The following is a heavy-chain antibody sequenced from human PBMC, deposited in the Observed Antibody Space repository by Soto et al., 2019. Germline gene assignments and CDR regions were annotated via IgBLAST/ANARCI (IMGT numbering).Heavy chain of an antibody. CDR1: GYTFTSYD. V-gene: IGHV1-8*01. CDR3: ARETAAAGTGSFDY. D-gene: IGHD6-13*01. CDR2: MNPNSGNT. Sequence: GASVKVSCKASGYTFTSYDINWVRQATGQGLEWMGWMNPNSGNTGYAQKFQGRVTMTRNTSISTAYMELSSLRSEDTAVYYCARETAAAGTGSFDYWGQGTLVTVSS. J-gene: IGHJ4*02.